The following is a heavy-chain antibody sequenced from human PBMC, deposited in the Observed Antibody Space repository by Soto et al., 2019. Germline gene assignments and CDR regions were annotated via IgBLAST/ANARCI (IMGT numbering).Heavy chain of an antibody. J-gene: IGHJ4*02. CDR1: GGSISLYY. CDR2: IYETGSA. V-gene: IGHV4-59*01. Sequence: TLSLTCTVSGGSISLYYWSWIRQPPGKTLEWLGYIYETGSAKYNPSLESRVTISVDTSKNQFSLTLNSVTAADTAVYYCARGRRWVDYWGQGTLVTVSS. CDR3: ARGRRWVDY.